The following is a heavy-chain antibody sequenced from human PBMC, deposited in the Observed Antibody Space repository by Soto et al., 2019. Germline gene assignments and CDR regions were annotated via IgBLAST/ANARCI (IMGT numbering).Heavy chain of an antibody. V-gene: IGHV3-23*01. CDR1: GFIFSDYA. CDR3: AKDWTHFDL. CDR2: VRSNDDNA. J-gene: IGHJ5*02. D-gene: IGHD3-3*01. Sequence: EVQLLESGGNLVQPGGSLRLSCAASGFIFSDYAMSWVRQAPGKGLEWVSLVRSNDDNAYYADSVKGRFTISRDNSRNTLYLQMNSLRAEDTAVYFCAKDWTHFDLWGQGTLVTVSS.